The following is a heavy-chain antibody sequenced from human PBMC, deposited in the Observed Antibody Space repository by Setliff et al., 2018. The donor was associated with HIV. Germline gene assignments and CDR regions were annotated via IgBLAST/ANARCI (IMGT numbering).Heavy chain of an antibody. Sequence: SETLSLTCAVSGGSISSGAWWSWVRQPPGKGLEWIGDIAHSGNTNHNPSLKSRVTILVDKSKNQFSLKLTSVTAADTAVYFCARARGPPLPVLDFWGPRTLVTVSS. V-gene: IGHV4-4*02. CDR1: GGSISSGAW. CDR2: IAHSGNT. D-gene: IGHD3-10*01. CDR3: ARARGPPLPVLDF. J-gene: IGHJ4*02.